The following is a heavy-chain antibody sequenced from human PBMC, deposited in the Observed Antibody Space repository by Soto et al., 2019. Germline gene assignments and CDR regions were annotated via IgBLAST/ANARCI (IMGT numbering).Heavy chain of an antibody. J-gene: IGHJ4*02. Sequence: EVQLVESGGGLVQPGGSLRLSCAASGFTFSSYWMSWVRQAPGKGLEWVAKIKQDGSEKYYVDSVKGRFTISRDNAKNSLYLQMNSLRAEDTAVYYCSRDLEGDIVVVPAANFDYCGQGTLVTVSS. D-gene: IGHD2-2*01. CDR3: SRDLEGDIVVVPAANFDY. V-gene: IGHV3-7*01. CDR2: IKQDGSEK. CDR1: GFTFSSYW.